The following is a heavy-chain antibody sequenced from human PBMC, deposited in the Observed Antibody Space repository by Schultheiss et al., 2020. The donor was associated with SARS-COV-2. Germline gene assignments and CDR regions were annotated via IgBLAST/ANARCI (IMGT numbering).Heavy chain of an antibody. D-gene: IGHD3-10*01. V-gene: IGHV4-34*01. CDR3: ARDSISRRYYYGSGSYSRGNYFDY. CDR2: INHSGST. Sequence: SETLSLTCTVSGGSISSYYWSWIRQPPGKGLEWIGEINHSGSTNYNPSLKSRVTMSVDTSKNQFSLKLSSVTAADTAVYYCARDSISRRYYYGSGSYSRGNYFDYWGQGTLVTVSS. J-gene: IGHJ4*02. CDR1: GGSISSYY.